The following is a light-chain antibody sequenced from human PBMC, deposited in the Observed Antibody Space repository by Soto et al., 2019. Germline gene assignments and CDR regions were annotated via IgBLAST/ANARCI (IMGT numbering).Light chain of an antibody. CDR3: SSYTDSNTRV. V-gene: IGLV2-14*01. J-gene: IGLJ2*01. CDR2: EVS. Sequence: QSALTQPASVSGSPGQSITISCTGTSSDFGLYNYVSWYQQHPGKAPKLMIFEVSYRPSGVSNRFSGSMSGNTASLTISGIQTEDEADYFCSSYTDSNTRVFGGGTKLTVL. CDR1: SSDFGLYNY.